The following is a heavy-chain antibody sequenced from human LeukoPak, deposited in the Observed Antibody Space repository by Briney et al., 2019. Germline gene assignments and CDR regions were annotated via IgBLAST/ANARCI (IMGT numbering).Heavy chain of an antibody. CDR2: IYYSGST. Sequence: PSETLSLTFTVSGGSISSGGYYWSWIRQQPGKGLEWIGYIYYSGSTYYNPSLKSRVTISVDTSKNQFSLKLSSVTAADTAVYYCARDRTRGYDYYYYYGMDVWGQGTTVTVSS. V-gene: IGHV4-31*03. CDR3: ARDRTRGYDYYYYYGMDV. D-gene: IGHD5-12*01. CDR1: GGSISSGGYY. J-gene: IGHJ6*02.